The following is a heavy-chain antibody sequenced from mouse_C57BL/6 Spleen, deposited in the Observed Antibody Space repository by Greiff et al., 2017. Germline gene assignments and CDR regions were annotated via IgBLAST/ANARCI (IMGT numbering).Heavy chain of an antibody. CDR1: GYTFTSYG. J-gene: IGHJ4*01. D-gene: IGHD2-3*01. V-gene: IGHV1-81*01. Sequence: VQLQESGAELARPGASVKLSCKASGYTFTSYGISWVKQRTGQGLEWIGEIYPRSGNTYYNEKFKGKATLTADKSSSTAYMELRSLTSEDSAVYFCARSSDGYYYAMDYWGQGTSVTVSS. CDR2: IYPRSGNT. CDR3: ARSSDGYYYAMDY.